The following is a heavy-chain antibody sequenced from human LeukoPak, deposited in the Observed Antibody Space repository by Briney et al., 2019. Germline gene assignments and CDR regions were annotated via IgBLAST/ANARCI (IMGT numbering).Heavy chain of an antibody. CDR1: GFTFTDYW. Sequence: GGSLRLSCEVSGFTFTDYWMNWVRQVPGKGPEWVASIRQDGSEKTYVDSVKGRFTISRDNTKNSLSLQLNGLRAEDTAVYYCARDGTAAGLYFDLWGQGTLVTVSS. V-gene: IGHV3-7*01. CDR3: ARDGTAAGLYFDL. J-gene: IGHJ4*01. D-gene: IGHD6-13*01. CDR2: IRQDGSEK.